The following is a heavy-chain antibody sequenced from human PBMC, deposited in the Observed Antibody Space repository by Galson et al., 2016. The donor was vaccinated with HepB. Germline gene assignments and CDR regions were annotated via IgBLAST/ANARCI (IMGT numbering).Heavy chain of an antibody. CDR3: AKALMYDYGSSGWALDQ. Sequence: SLRLSCAASGFTFDDYTMHWVRQAPGKGLEWVSLIGWDGNRRDYADSAKGRFVISRDNRKNYLYLEMNSLRTEDTALYYCAKALMYDYGSSGWALDQWGRGTLVSVSS. V-gene: IGHV3-43*01. J-gene: IGHJ4*02. CDR1: GFTFDDYT. CDR2: IGWDGNRR. D-gene: IGHD3-22*01.